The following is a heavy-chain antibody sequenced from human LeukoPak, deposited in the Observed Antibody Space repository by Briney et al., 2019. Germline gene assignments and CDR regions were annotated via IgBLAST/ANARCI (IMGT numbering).Heavy chain of an antibody. V-gene: IGHV3-74*03. D-gene: IGHD3-10*01. Sequence: GGSLRLSCAVSDFLFSSYWMHWVRQAPGKGLLLVSRINTDGSATTYADSVKGRFTISRENAKNTLYLQMKSLRAEDTAVYYCARAQYGWFDPWGQGTLVTVSS. J-gene: IGHJ5*02. CDR1: DFLFSSYW. CDR3: ARAQYGWFDP. CDR2: INTDGSAT.